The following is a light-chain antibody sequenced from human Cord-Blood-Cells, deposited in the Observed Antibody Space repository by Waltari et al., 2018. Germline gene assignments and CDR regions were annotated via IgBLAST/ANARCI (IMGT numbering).Light chain of an antibody. Sequence: EIVLTQSPATLSLAPGERATFPCRASQSVSSYLAWYQQKPGQSARLLIYDASNRATGIPARFSGSGSGTDFTLTISSLEPEDFAVYYCQQRSNWPPMYTFGQGTKLEIK. V-gene: IGKV3-11*01. CDR3: QQRSNWPPMYT. CDR2: DAS. J-gene: IGKJ2*01. CDR1: QSVSSY.